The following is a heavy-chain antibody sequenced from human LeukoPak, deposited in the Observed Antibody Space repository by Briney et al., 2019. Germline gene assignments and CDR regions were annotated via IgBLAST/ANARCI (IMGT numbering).Heavy chain of an antibody. Sequence: PGGSLRLSCATSGFTFRSYAMSWVRQAPGKGLEWVSAISGSGGSTYYADSVKGRFAISRDNAKNTLYLQMSSLRAEDTAVYYCANEGRVTAGFYYFDYWGEGTLVTVSS. D-gene: IGHD2-21*02. J-gene: IGHJ4*02. CDR3: ANEGRVTAGFYYFDY. CDR2: ISGSGGST. CDR1: GFTFRSYA. V-gene: IGHV3-23*01.